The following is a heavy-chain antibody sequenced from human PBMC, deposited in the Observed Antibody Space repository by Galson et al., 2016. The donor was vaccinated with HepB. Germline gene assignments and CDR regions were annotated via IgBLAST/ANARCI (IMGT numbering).Heavy chain of an antibody. CDR3: AREGYYFDTSGYYYWDKIDY. J-gene: IGHJ4*02. D-gene: IGHD3-22*01. Sequence: CAISGDSASSNSAAWNWIRQSPSRGLEWLGRTYYRSKWYNDYAVSIKSRITINPDTSKNQFSLQLSSVTPEDTSVYYCAREGYYFDTSGYYYWDKIDYWGQGTLVTVTS. CDR1: GDSASSNSAA. V-gene: IGHV6-1*01. CDR2: TYYRSKWYN.